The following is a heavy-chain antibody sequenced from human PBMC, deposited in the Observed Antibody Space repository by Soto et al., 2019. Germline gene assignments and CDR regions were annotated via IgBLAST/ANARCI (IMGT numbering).Heavy chain of an antibody. V-gene: IGHV3-72*01. CDR2: TRNKANRYTT. Sequence: EVQLVESGGGLVQPGGSLRLSCAASGFTFSDHYMDWVRQAPGKGLEWVGRTRNKANRYTTEYAASVKGRFTISRDDSKNSLYLQMNSLKTEDTAVYYCARVDGSSGYYLDYWGQGTLVTVSS. D-gene: IGHD3-22*01. J-gene: IGHJ4*02. CDR3: ARVDGSSGYYLDY. CDR1: GFTFSDHY.